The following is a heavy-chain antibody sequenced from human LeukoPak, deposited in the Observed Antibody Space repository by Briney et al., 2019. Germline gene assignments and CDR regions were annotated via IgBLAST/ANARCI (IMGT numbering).Heavy chain of an antibody. V-gene: IGHV1-69*04. CDR3: ATSTSLDGYNGAY. CDR1: GGTFSSYA. Sequence: ASVKVSCKASGGTFSSYAISWVRQAPGQGLEWMGRIIPIPGIANYAQKFQGRVTITADKSTSTAYMELSSLRSEDTAVYYCATSTSLDGYNGAYWGQGTLVTVSS. CDR2: IIPIPGIA. D-gene: IGHD5-24*01. J-gene: IGHJ4*02.